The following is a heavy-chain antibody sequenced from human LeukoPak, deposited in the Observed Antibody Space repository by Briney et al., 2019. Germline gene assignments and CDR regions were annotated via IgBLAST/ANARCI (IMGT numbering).Heavy chain of an antibody. D-gene: IGHD6-6*01. J-gene: IGHJ6*03. Sequence: GGSLRLSCAASGFTFSGSAMHWVRQASGKGLEWVGRIRSKANSYATAYAASVKGRFTISRDDSKNTAYLQMNSLKTEDTAVYYCTRSESIAARPYYYYYYMDVWGKGTTVTVSS. CDR3: TRSESIAARPYYYYYYMDV. V-gene: IGHV3-73*01. CDR1: GFTFSGSA. CDR2: IRSKANSYAT.